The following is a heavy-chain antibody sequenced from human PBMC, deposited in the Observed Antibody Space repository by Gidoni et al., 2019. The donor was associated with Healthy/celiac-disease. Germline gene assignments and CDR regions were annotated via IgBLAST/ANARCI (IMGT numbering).Heavy chain of an antibody. V-gene: IGHV3-33*01. CDR2: IWYDGSNK. Sequence: QVQLVESGGGVVQPGRSLRLSCAASGFTFSSYGMHWVRQAPGKGLEWVAVIWYDGSNKYYADSVKGRFTISRDNSKNTLYLQMNSLRAEDTAVYYCARALIAVAGTSYFDYWGQGTLVTVSS. J-gene: IGHJ4*02. CDR3: ARALIAVAGTSYFDY. CDR1: GFTFSSYG. D-gene: IGHD6-19*01.